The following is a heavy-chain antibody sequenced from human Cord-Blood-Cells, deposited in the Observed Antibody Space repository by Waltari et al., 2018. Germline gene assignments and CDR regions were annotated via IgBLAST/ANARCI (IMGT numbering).Heavy chain of an antibody. CDR2: IVPIFGTA. V-gene: IGHV1-69*01. J-gene: IGHJ4*02. Sequence: QVQLVQSGAEVKKPVSSVKVSCKASGGTFSSYAISWVRQAPGQGLEWMGGIVPIFGTANYAQKFQGRVTITADESTSTAYMELSSLRSEDTAVYYCARGTRPYSSSPFVYWGQGTLVTVSS. CDR3: ARGTRPYSSSPFVY. CDR1: GGTFSSYA. D-gene: IGHD6-6*01.